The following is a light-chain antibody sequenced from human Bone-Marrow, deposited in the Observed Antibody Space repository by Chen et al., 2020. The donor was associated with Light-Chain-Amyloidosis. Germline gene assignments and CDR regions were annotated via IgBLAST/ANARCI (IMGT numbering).Light chain of an antibody. CDR1: QTISSNY. V-gene: IGKV3-20*01. Sequence: EIVLTQSPGTLPLSPGEGANLSCRTSQTISSNYLTWYQQKFGQAPRLLIYGSSSRATGIPDRFTGSGSRTDFTLTINRLEPEDFAMYYCQQYGTSPLTFGGGTKVEIK. CDR2: GSS. CDR3: QQYGTSPLT. J-gene: IGKJ4*01.